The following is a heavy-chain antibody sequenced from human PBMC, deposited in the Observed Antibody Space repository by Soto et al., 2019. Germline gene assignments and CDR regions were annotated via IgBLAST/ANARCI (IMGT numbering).Heavy chain of an antibody. CDR1: GFTFSNYW. J-gene: IGHJ6*02. CDR2: IKQDGSEQ. Sequence: GSLRLSCTASGFTFSNYWMTWVRQVPGKGLEWVANIKQDGSEQTYAPSVKGRFTISRDNAKNSLYLQMNSLRDDDAAVYYCSGEVYEERQRQYYYFGMDVWGQGTTVTVSS. D-gene: IGHD1-1*01. V-gene: IGHV3-7*01. CDR3: SGEVYEERQRQYYYFGMDV.